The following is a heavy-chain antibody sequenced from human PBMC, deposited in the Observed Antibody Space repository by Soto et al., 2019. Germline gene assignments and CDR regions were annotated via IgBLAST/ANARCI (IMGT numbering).Heavy chain of an antibody. CDR2: ISYSGRT. D-gene: IGHD4-17*01. Sequence: PSETLSLTCTVSGASIITDNYFWVWIRQSPRRGLELIGSISYSGRTYDNPSLQSRVTISIDASKNQFSLKLTSVTTADTAVYYCARRRASDYGGNHHPYYFDRWGKGAPV. J-gene: IGHJ4*02. V-gene: IGHV4-39*01. CDR1: GASIITDNYF. CDR3: ARRRASDYGGNHHPYYFDR.